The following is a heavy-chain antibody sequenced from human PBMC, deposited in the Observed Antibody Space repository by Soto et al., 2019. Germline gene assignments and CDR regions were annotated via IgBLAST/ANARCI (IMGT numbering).Heavy chain of an antibody. D-gene: IGHD2-2*01. V-gene: IGHV4-59*01. CDR3: ARDQVPAALLGWVDP. J-gene: IGHJ5*02. CDR2: IYYSGST. Sequence: PSETLSLTCTVSGGSISSYYWSWIRQPPGKGLEWIGYIYYSGSTNYNPSLKSRVTISVDTSKNQFSLKLSSVTAADTAVYYCARDQVPAALLGWVDPWGQRTLVTVSS. CDR1: GGSISSYY.